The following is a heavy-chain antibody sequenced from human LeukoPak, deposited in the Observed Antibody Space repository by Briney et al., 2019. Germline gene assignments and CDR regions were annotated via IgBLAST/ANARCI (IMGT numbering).Heavy chain of an antibody. D-gene: IGHD3-10*01. J-gene: IGHJ4*02. CDR3: ARVPTSAWPLGFDY. CDR1: GFTVSSNY. CDR2: IYSGGST. Sequence: PGGSLRLSCAASGFTVSSNYMNWVRLAPGKGLEWVSVIYSGGSTYYADSVKGRFTISRDNSKNTLYLQMNGLRPDDTAVYYCARVPTSAWPLGFDYWGQGTLVTVSS. V-gene: IGHV3-66*02.